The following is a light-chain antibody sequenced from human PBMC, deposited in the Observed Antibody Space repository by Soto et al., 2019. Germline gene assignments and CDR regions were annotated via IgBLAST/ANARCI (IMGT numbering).Light chain of an antibody. V-gene: IGLV2-14*01. CDR2: EVS. Sequence: QSALTQPASVSGSPGQSITISCTGTSSDVGGYNYVSWYQQHPGKAPKLMIYEVSNRASGVSNRFSGSKSGNTASLTISGLQAEDEADYYCSSYPSSTTVFGGGTKLTVL. J-gene: IGLJ2*01. CDR3: SSYPSSTTV. CDR1: SSDVGGYNY.